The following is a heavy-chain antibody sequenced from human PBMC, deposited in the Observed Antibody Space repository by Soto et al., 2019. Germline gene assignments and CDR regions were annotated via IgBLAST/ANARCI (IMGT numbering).Heavy chain of an antibody. J-gene: IGHJ6*02. V-gene: IGHV1-69*13. CDR2: IIPIFGTA. D-gene: IGHD6-6*01. CDR1: GGTFSSYA. Sequence: GASVKVSCKASGGTFSSYAISWVRQAPGQGLEWMGGIIPIFGTANYAQKFQGRVTITADESTSTAYMELSSLRSEDTAVYYCARPVYSSSFPQYYYYGMDVWGQGTMVTVSS. CDR3: ARPVYSSSFPQYYYYGMDV.